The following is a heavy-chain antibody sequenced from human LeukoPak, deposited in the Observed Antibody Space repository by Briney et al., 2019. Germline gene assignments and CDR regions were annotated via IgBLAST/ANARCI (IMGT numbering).Heavy chain of an antibody. D-gene: IGHD3-3*01. V-gene: IGHV4-59*07. CDR3: ARWYYDFWSSYDKGYGWFDP. CDR1: GGSISIYY. J-gene: IGHJ5*02. Sequence: SDTLSLTCTVSGGSISIYYWSWMRQPPGKVLEWIGYIYYSGSTNYNPSLKSRVTISVDTSKNQFSLKLSSVTAADTAVYYCARWYYDFWSSYDKGYGWFDPWGQGTLVTVSS. CDR2: IYYSGST.